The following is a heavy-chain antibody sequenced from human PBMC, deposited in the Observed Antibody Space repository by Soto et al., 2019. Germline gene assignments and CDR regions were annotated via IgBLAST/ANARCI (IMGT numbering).Heavy chain of an antibody. Sequence: PGGSLRLSCAASGFTFSSYAMHWVRQAPGKGLEWVAVISYDGSNKYYADSVKGRFTISRDNSKNTLYLQMNSLRAEDTAVYYCARDFAVTPPRTALGHMDVWGQGTTVTVSS. J-gene: IGHJ6*02. V-gene: IGHV3-30-3*01. CDR3: ARDFAVTPPRTALGHMDV. D-gene: IGHD4-17*01. CDR1: GFTFSSYA. CDR2: ISYDGSNK.